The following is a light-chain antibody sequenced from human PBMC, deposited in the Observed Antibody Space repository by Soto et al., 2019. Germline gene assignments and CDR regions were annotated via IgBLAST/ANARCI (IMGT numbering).Light chain of an antibody. CDR2: EVS. V-gene: IGLV2-14*01. Sequence: QSALTQPASVSGSPGQSITISGTGTSSDVGRYDYVSWYQQHPGKAPKLMVSEVSHRPSGVSNRFSGSKSGNTASLTISGLQAEDEADYYGSSYSTMGTYVFGAGTKLTVL. J-gene: IGLJ1*01. CDR3: SSYSTMGTYV. CDR1: SSDVGRYDY.